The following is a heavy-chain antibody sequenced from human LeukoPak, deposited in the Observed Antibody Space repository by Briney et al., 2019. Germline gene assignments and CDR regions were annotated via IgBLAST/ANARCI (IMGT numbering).Heavy chain of an antibody. V-gene: IGHV3-23*01. CDR3: AKEGYCSSTNCPPDY. D-gene: IGHD2-2*01. J-gene: IGHJ4*02. Sequence: GGSLRLSCAASGFTFSSYAMTWVRQAPGKGLEWVSTISGSGGGTYYADSVKGRFTISRDNSKNTLYLQMNSLRAEDTAVYYCAKEGYCSSTNCPPDYWGQGTLVTVSS. CDR2: ISGSGGGT. CDR1: GFTFSSYA.